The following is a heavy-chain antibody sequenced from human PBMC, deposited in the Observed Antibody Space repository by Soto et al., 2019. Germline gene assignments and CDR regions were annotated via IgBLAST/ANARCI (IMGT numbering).Heavy chain of an antibody. J-gene: IGHJ6*02. Sequence: GGSLRLSCTASGFPFSSYTMHWLRRAPGKGLEWVGIISFDGSGKYYADWLKGRIVISRDNSKDSLYLQMDTLRPDDTAIYYCARDTVTSLTPYQGFYYYGMDVWGQGTTVTVSS. CDR2: ISFDGSGK. V-gene: IGHV3-30*09. D-gene: IGHD2-2*01. CDR1: GFPFSSYT. CDR3: ARDTVTSLTPYQGFYYYGMDV.